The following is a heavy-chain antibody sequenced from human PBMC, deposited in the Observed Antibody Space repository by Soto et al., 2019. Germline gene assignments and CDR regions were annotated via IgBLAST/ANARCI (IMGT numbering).Heavy chain of an antibody. Sequence: GGSLRLSCAASGFTFSSYWMHWVRQAPGKGLVWVSRINSDGSSTSYADSVKGRFTISRDNAKNTLYLQMNSLRAEDTAVYYCASLSSGGPPGYYYYGMDVWGQGTTVTVSS. CDR3: ASLSSGGPPGYYYYGMDV. V-gene: IGHV3-74*01. CDR1: GFTFSSYW. CDR2: INSDGSST. J-gene: IGHJ6*02. D-gene: IGHD6-19*01.